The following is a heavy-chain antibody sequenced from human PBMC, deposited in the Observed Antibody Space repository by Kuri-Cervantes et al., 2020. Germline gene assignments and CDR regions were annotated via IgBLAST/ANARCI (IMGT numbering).Heavy chain of an antibody. V-gene: IGHV4-61*08. J-gene: IGHJ4*02. D-gene: IGHD2-15*01. CDR2: INYSGNT. CDR3: AGRKYCSSGSCYFWPY. CDR1: GDSIISDVRY. Sequence: SETLSLTCTVSGDSIISDVRYWSWIRQPPGKGLEWLGEINYSGNTDYNLSLKSRVTISVDTSKNQFSLNLGSVTAADTAIYYCAGRKYCSSGSCYFWPYWGQGTLVTVSS.